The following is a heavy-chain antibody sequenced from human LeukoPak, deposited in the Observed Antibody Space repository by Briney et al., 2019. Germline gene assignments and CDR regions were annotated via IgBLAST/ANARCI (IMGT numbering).Heavy chain of an antibody. J-gene: IGHJ4*02. Sequence: SETLSLTCTVSGGSISSSSYYWGWIRQPPGKGLEWIGSIYYSGSTYYNPSLKSRVIISVDTSKNQFSLKPSSVTAADTAVYYCARRRPSHYFDYWGQGTLVTVSS. CDR2: IYYSGST. CDR1: GGSISSSSYY. CDR3: ARRRPSHYFDY. V-gene: IGHV4-39*01.